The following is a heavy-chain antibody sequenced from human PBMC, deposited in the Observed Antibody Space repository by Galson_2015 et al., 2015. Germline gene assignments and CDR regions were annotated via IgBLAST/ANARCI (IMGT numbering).Heavy chain of an antibody. J-gene: IGHJ4*02. CDR1: GFTFGNYY. V-gene: IGHV3-11*01. CDR3: ARDAYGSGSYQSH. CDR2: ISSSGGAE. Sequence: SLRLSCAASGFTFGNYYMGWVRQAPGKGLEWISYISSSGGAEYYADSVKGRFTISRDNAKDSLDLQMNSLRADDTAVYYCARDAYGSGSYQSHLGQGTLVTVSS. D-gene: IGHD3-10*01.